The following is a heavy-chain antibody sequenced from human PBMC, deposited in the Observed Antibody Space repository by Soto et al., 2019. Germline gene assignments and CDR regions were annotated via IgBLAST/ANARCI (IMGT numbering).Heavy chain of an antibody. CDR1: GYAISSGFY. V-gene: IGHV4-38-2*01. J-gene: IGHJ4*02. CDR3: ARVRTVGMSGSTGDS. Sequence: SETLSLTCDVSGYAISSGFYWAWIRQPPGKRLEWIGNIYHTGTTYYNPSLKSRVTMSVDTSKNQFSLRLSSVTAADTAVFYCARVRTVGMSGSTGDSWGQGSLVTVSS. CDR2: IYHTGTT. D-gene: IGHD3-10*01.